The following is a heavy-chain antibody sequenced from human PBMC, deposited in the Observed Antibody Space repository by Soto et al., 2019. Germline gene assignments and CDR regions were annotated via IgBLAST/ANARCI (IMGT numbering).Heavy chain of an antibody. CDR1: GGSISSYY. V-gene: IGHV4-59*01. D-gene: IGHD2-2*01. CDR3: ARRGTAAAYYYYGMDV. CDR2: IYSSGST. Sequence: SSETLSLTCTVSGGSISSYYWSWIRQPPGKGLEWIGYIYSSGSTNYSPSLKSRVTISVDTSKNQFSLKLSSVTAADTAVYYCARRGTAAAYYYYGMDVWGQGTTVTVSS. J-gene: IGHJ6*02.